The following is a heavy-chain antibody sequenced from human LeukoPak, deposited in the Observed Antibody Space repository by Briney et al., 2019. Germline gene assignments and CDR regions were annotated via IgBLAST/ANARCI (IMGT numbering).Heavy chain of an antibody. CDR1: GYTFTSYG. J-gene: IGHJ6*02. V-gene: IGHV1-18*01. CDR3: ATVSPSMATYYYYGMDV. CDR2: ISAYNGNT. D-gene: IGHD5-24*01. Sequence: ASVKVSCKASGYTFTSYGISWVRQAPGQGLEWMGWISAYNGNTNYAQKLQGRVTMTTDTSTSTAYMELRSLRSEDTAVYYCATVSPSMATYYYYGMDVWGQGTTVTVSS.